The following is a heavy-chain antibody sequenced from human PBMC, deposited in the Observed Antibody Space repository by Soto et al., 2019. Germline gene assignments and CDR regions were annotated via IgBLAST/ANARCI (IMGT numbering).Heavy chain of an antibody. Sequence: GGSLRLSCAASGFTFSSYGMHWVRQAPGKGLEWVAVISYDGSNKYYAGSVKGRFTISRDNSKNTLYLQMNSLRAEDTAVYYCAKGRGEYYYYGMDVWGQGTTVTVSS. D-gene: IGHD3-10*01. CDR2: ISYDGSNK. CDR1: GFTFSSYG. CDR3: AKGRGEYYYYGMDV. J-gene: IGHJ6*02. V-gene: IGHV3-30*18.